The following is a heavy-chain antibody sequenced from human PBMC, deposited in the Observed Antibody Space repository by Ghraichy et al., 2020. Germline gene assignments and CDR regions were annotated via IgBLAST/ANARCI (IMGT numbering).Heavy chain of an antibody. CDR1: GYTFTGYY. J-gene: IGHJ4*02. V-gene: IGHV1-2*02. Sequence: ASVKISCKASGYTFTGYYMHWVRQAPGQGLEWMGWINPNSGGTNYAQKFQGRVTMTRDTSISTAYMELSRLRSDDTAVYYCARVLGVMVAATPAWGQGTLVTVSS. D-gene: IGHD2-15*01. CDR2: INPNSGGT. CDR3: ARVLGVMVAATPA.